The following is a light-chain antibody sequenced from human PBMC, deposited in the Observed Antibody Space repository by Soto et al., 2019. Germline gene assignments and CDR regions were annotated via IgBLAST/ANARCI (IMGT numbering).Light chain of an antibody. CDR3: QQYGSSPLIS. V-gene: IGKV3-20*01. CDR2: GAS. CDR1: QTVSITY. J-gene: IGKJ5*01. Sequence: VLTQSPGTLSLSPGGSATLSCRASQTVSITYLTWYQQKPGQAPRLLIFGASKRATGIPDRFSGSGSGRAFTLTISGLEPQDFAVYYCQQYGSSPLISFGQGTRLEIK.